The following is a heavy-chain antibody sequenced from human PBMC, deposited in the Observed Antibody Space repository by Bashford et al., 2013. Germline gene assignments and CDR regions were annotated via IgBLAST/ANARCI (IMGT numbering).Heavy chain of an antibody. CDR2: IYYSGST. V-gene: IGHV4-61*08. J-gene: IGHJ4*02. Sequence: SETLSLTCTVSGGSISSGGYYWSWIRQPPGKGLEWIGYIYYSGSTNYNPSLKSRVTISVDTSKNQFSLKLSSVTAADTAVYYCARVGQWEQRDFDYWGQGTLVTVSS. CDR1: GGSISSGGYY. D-gene: IGHD1-26*01. CDR3: ARVGQWEQRDFDY.